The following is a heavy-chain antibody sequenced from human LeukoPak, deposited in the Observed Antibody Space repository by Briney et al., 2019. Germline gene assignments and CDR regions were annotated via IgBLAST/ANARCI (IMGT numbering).Heavy chain of an antibody. CDR2: ITGSGGTT. D-gene: IGHD3-10*01. CDR1: GFTISSYA. Sequence: GGSLRLSCAASGFTISSYAMSWVRQAPGKGLEWVSAITGSGGTTFYADSVKGRFTISRDNSKNTLYLQMNNLRAEDTAVYYCAKGRGSGTYTGDFWGQGTLVTVSS. J-gene: IGHJ4*02. CDR3: AKGRGSGTYTGDF. V-gene: IGHV3-23*01.